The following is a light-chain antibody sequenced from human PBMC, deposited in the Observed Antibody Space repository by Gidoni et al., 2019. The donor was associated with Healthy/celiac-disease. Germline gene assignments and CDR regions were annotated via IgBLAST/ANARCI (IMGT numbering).Light chain of an antibody. CDR1: TIGSKS. CDR2: YDS. V-gene: IGLV3-21*04. CDR3: QVWDSKNV. Sequence: YLLTQPPSVSVAPGTTARITCGGNTIGSKSVHWYQQKPGQAPVLVIYYDSDRPSGIPGRFSGSNSANTAPLTISRVEAGDEVDYYCQVWDSKNVFGTGTKVTVL. J-gene: IGLJ1*01.